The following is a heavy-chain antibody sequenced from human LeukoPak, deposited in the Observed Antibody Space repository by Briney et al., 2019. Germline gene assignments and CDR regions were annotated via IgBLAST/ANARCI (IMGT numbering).Heavy chain of an antibody. CDR3: AREHWGRIAAAPYTYYYYMDV. CDR2: INHSGST. D-gene: IGHD6-13*01. CDR1: GGPFGAYY. Sequence: SETLSLTCAVYGGPFGAYYWSWVRQPPGKGLECIGKINHSGSTNHDPSLKSRVTMSVDTSKNQFSLKLSSVTAADTAVYYCAREHWGRIAAAPYTYYYYMDVWGKGTTVTVSS. J-gene: IGHJ6*03. V-gene: IGHV4-34*01.